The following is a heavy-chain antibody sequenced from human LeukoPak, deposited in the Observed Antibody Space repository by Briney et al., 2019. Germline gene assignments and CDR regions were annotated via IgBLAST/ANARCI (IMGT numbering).Heavy chain of an antibody. CDR2: IIPIFGTA. CDR3: ARGPPAAGNWFDP. V-gene: IGHV1-69*13. CDR1: GYTFTSYG. J-gene: IGHJ5*02. Sequence: SVKVSCKASGYTFTSYGISWVRQAPGQGLEWMGGIIPIFGTANYAQKFQGRVTITADESTSTAYMELSSLRSEDTAVYYCARGPPAAGNWFDPWGQGTLVTVSS. D-gene: IGHD6-13*01.